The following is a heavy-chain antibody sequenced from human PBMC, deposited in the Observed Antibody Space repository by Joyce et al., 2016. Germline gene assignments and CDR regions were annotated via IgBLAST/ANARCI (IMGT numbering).Heavy chain of an antibody. J-gene: IGHJ4*02. CDR1: GVSFSSYA. Sequence: EVQLLESGGGLVQPGGSLRLSCAACGVSFSSYAMSWVRQAQGKGLEWVSAMSGSGGSTCYADSVKGRFTISRDNSKNTLYLQMNSLRADDTAVYYCAKMSSAWYRYPIDYWGQGTLVTVSS. D-gene: IGHD6-13*01. CDR2: MSGSGGST. CDR3: AKMSSAWYRYPIDY. V-gene: IGHV3-23*01.